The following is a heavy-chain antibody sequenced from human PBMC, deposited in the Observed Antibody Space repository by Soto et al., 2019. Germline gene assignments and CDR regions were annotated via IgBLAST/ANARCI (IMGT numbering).Heavy chain of an antibody. V-gene: IGHV3-74*01. J-gene: IGHJ4*02. D-gene: IGHD5-12*01. CDR3: ARESYSGYDLRYFDY. CDR1: GFTFSSYW. CDR2: INSDGSST. Sequence: PGGSLRLSCAASGFTFSSYWMHWVRQAPGKGLVWVSRINSDGSSTSYADSVKGRFTISRDNAKNTLYLQMNSLRAEDTAVYYCARESYSGYDLRYFDYWGQGTLVTVSS.